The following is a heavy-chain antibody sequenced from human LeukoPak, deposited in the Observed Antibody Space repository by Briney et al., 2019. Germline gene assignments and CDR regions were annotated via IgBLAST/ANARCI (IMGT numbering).Heavy chain of an antibody. J-gene: IGHJ5*02. CDR2: ISAYNGNT. CDR3: ARDLTGDVDWFDP. D-gene: IGHD7-27*01. Sequence: ASVKVSRKASGYTFTSYGIRWVRQAPGQGLEWMGWISAYNGNTNYAQKLQGRVTMTTDTSTSTAYMELRSLRSDDTAVYYCARDLTGDVDWFDPWGQGTLVTVSS. CDR1: GYTFTSYG. V-gene: IGHV1-18*01.